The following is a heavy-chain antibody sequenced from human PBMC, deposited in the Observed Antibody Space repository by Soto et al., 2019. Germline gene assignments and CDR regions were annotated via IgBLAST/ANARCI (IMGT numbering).Heavy chain of an antibody. Sequence: SVKVSCKASGGIFSSYAISWVRQAPGQGLEWMGGIIPIFGTANYAQKFQGRVTITADESTSTAYMELSSLRSEDTAVYYCARDLAAGNCDYWGQGTLVTSPQ. D-gene: IGHD6-13*01. CDR3: ARDLAAGNCDY. CDR2: IIPIFGTA. J-gene: IGHJ4*02. CDR1: GGIFSSYA. V-gene: IGHV1-69*13.